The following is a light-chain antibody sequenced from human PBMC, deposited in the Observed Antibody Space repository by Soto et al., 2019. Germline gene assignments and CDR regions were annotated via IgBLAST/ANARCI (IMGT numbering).Light chain of an antibody. Sequence: NFMLTQPHSVSESPGKTVTISCTRSSGSIASNFVQWYQQRPGSAPTTVIYEHSQRPSGVPDRFSGSIDSSSNSASLTISGLKTEDEADYYCQSYDHSLQRVFGGGTKLTVL. CDR1: SGSIASNF. CDR3: QSYDHSLQRV. CDR2: EHS. V-gene: IGLV6-57*03. J-gene: IGLJ3*02.